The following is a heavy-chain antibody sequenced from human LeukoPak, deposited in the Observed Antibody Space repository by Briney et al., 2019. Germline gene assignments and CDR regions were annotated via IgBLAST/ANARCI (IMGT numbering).Heavy chain of an antibody. D-gene: IGHD5/OR15-5a*01. CDR2: IIPIFGTA. V-gene: IGHV1-69*13. Sequence: VASVTVSCKASGGTFSIYAISWVRQAPGQGLEWMGGIIPIFGTANYAQKFQGRVTITADESTSTAYMELSSLRSEDTAVYYCATDHFERSLRFEFAFWGQGSQVTVSS. CDR1: GGTFSIYA. CDR3: ATDHFERSLRFEFAF. J-gene: IGHJ4*02.